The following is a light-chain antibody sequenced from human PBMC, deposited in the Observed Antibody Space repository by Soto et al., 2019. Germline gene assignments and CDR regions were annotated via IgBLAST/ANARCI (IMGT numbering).Light chain of an antibody. CDR2: KVT. Sequence: QSVLAQPASVSGSPGQSIPTSFTGTSSDVGGYEDFSWYQQRPGKAPKRMIYKVTNRPSGVSNRCSGAKSGNTAALTISGLQTEDEAEYYCSSYTSINTVVFGNGTKFTV. CDR3: SSYTSINTVV. V-gene: IGLV2-14*01. J-gene: IGLJ1*01. CDR1: SSDVGGYED.